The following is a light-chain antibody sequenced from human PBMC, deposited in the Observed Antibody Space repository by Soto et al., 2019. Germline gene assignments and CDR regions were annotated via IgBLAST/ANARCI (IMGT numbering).Light chain of an antibody. J-gene: IGKJ1*01. CDR2: LTS. CDR3: QQSSTTPWT. Sequence: DIQITQSPASLSSCLLDIVTITCRASQSISTYLNWFQQKPGRAPKLLIYLTSTLQSGVPSRFSGSGSGTDFTLTISSLQPEDFATYYCQQSSTTPWTFGQGTKVDIK. CDR1: QSISTY. V-gene: IGKV1-39*01.